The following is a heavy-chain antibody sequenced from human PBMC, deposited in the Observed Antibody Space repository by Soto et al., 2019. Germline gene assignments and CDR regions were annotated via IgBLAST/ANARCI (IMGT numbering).Heavy chain of an antibody. CDR1: GYTFTSYG. D-gene: IGHD2-2*01. V-gene: IGHV1-18*04. J-gene: IGHJ5*02. CDR3: ARFGRAYCSSTSCYSFRTRDNWFDP. Sequence: ASVKVSCKASGYTFTSYGISWVRQAPGQGLEWMGWISAYNGNTNYARKLQGRVTMTTDTSTSTAYMELRSLRSDDTAVYYCARFGRAYCSSTSCYSFRTRDNWFDPWGQGTLVTVSS. CDR2: ISAYNGNT.